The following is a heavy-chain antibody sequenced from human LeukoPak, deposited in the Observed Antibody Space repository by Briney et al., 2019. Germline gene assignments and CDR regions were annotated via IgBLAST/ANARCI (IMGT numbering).Heavy chain of an antibody. CDR2: ISSSGYTI. J-gene: IGHJ4*02. D-gene: IGHD3-22*01. CDR3: ARFRHYYDSSGYYSFDY. Sequence: GGSLRLSCAASGFTFSSYGMNWVRQAPGKGLEWVSSISSSGYTIYYIDSVKGRFTISRDNAKSSLYLQMNSLRAEDTAVYYCARFRHYYDSSGYYSFDYWGQGTLVTVSS. V-gene: IGHV3-48*04. CDR1: GFTFSSYG.